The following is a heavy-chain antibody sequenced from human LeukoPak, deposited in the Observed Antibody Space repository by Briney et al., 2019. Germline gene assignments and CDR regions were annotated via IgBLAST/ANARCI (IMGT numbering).Heavy chain of an antibody. Sequence: PSETLSLTCAVYGGSFIGYYWSWIRQPPGKGLEWIGEINHSGSTNYNPSLKSRVTISVDTSKNQFSLKLSPVTAADTAVYYCARGHRGDYLVRFDYWGQGTLVNVSS. J-gene: IGHJ4*02. D-gene: IGHD4-17*01. CDR3: ARGHRGDYLVRFDY. V-gene: IGHV4-34*01. CDR1: GGSFIGYY. CDR2: INHSGST.